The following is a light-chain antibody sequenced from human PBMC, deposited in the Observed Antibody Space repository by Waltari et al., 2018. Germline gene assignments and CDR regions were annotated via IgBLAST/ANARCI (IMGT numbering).Light chain of an antibody. V-gene: IGKV3-20*01. CDR2: RAS. Sequence: EIVLTQSPGTASLSPGERVTLSCRSSQSVGISSLAWYQQKPGQAPRLVIYRASRRSTDIPDRFSGGGSGTDFSLTISRVGPKDIAVYYCQQQGTVPATFGQGTKVEIK. CDR1: QSVGISS. CDR3: QQQGTVPAT. J-gene: IGKJ1*01.